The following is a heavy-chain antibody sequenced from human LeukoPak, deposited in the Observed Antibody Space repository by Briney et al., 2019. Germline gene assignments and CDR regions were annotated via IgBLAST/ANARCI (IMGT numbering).Heavy chain of an antibody. J-gene: IGHJ4*02. D-gene: IGHD1-1*01. CDR1: GFTFSSYE. V-gene: IGHV3-48*03. CDR3: ATSRTFDY. Sequence: GASLRLSCAASGFTFSSYEMNWVRQAPGKGLEWVSYISSSGSTIYYADSVKGRFTISRDNAKNTVYLQMNSLRAEDTAVYYCATSRTFDYWGQGTLVTVSS. CDR2: ISSSGSTI.